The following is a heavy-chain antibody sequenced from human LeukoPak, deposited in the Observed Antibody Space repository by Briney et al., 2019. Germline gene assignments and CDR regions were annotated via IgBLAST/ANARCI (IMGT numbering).Heavy chain of an antibody. D-gene: IGHD5-12*01. V-gene: IGHV3-74*01. Sequence: PGGSLRLSCAASGFTFSPYWMHWVRQAPGKGLVWVSRINSDGSSTSYADSVKGRFTISRDNAKNTLYLQMNSLRAEDTAVYYCARYSAYGDFDYWGQGTLVTVSS. CDR2: INSDGSST. CDR1: GFTFSPYW. CDR3: ARYSAYGDFDY. J-gene: IGHJ4*02.